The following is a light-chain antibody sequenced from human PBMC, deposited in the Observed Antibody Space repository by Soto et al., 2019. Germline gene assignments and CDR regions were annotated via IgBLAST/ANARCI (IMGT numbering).Light chain of an antibody. CDR2: DAS. J-gene: IGKJ4*01. CDR3: QQRRNWPLT. Sequence: EVVLTQSPATLSLSPGEIATLSCRASQSVFNYLAWYQQKPGQAPRLLIDDASNRATDIPARFSGSGSGTDFTLTISSLEPEDFAVYFCQQRRNWPLTFGGGTQVEIK. CDR1: QSVFNY. V-gene: IGKV3-11*01.